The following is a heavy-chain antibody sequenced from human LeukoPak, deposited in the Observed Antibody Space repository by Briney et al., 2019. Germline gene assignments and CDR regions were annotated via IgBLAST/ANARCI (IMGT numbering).Heavy chain of an antibody. D-gene: IGHD3-3*01. V-gene: IGHV4-59*01. CDR3: ARVAIFVSYFDY. Sequence: SETLSLTCTVPGGSISSYYWSWIRQPPGKGLEWIGYIYYSGSTNYNPSLKSRVTISVDTSKNQFSLKLSSVTAADTAVYYCARVAIFVSYFDYWGQGTLVTVSS. CDR2: IYYSGST. CDR1: GGSISSYY. J-gene: IGHJ4*02.